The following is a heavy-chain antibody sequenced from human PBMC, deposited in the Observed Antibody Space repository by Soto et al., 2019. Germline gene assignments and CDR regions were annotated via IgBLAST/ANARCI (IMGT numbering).Heavy chain of an antibody. D-gene: IGHD1-26*01. J-gene: IGHJ4*02. CDR1: GYTFTGYY. V-gene: IGHV1-2*04. CDR3: ARGNLSLGATREVFDY. Sequence: GASVKVSCKASGYTFTGYYMHWVRQAPGQGLEWMGWINPNSGGTNYAQKFQGWVTMTRDTSISTAYMELSRLRSDDTAVYYCARGNLSLGATREVFDYWGQGTLVTVSS. CDR2: INPNSGGT.